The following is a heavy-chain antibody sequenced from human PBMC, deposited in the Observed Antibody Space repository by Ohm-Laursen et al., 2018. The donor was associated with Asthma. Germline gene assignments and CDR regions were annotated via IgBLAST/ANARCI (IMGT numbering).Heavy chain of an antibody. CDR2: ISYDENKK. CDR1: GLTINRYG. Sequence: RSLRLSCSASGLTINRYGLHWVRRAPGKGLEWVAFISYDENKKYYADSVKGRFTISRDNSKNTLYLQMNSLRPDDTAAYYCAKDDSSAWTHFDYWGQGTLVTVSS. CDR3: AKDDSSAWTHFDY. D-gene: IGHD6-19*01. J-gene: IGHJ4*02. V-gene: IGHV3-30*18.